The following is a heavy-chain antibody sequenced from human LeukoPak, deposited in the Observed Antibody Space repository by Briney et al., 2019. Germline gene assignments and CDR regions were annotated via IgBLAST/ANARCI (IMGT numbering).Heavy chain of an antibody. CDR3: ARDRSRTFDY. V-gene: IGHV4-4*07. CDR2: LHNSGTT. Sequence: SDTLSLTCTVSGDSVSDYPWSWIRQPAGKGLEWIGRLHNSGTTKYNSSLESRVTMSLDTSKNQFSLKVTSVTAADTAVYYCARDRSRTFDYWGQGILVTVSP. D-gene: IGHD1-7*01. J-gene: IGHJ4*02. CDR1: GDSVSDYP.